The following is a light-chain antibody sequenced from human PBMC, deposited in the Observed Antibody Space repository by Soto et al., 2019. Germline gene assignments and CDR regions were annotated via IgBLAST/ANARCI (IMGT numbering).Light chain of an antibody. Sequence: QSVLTQPPSVSEAPRQRVTISCSGSSSNIGNNAVNWYQQLPGKAPKLLIYYDDLLPSGVSDRFSGSKSGTSASLAISGLQSEDEADYYCAAWDDSRNAPVFGTGTKVTVL. J-gene: IGLJ1*01. V-gene: IGLV1-36*01. CDR2: YDD. CDR1: SSNIGNNA. CDR3: AAWDDSRNAPV.